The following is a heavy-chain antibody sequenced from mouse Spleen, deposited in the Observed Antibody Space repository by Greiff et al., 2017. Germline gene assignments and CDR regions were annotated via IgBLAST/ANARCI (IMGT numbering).Heavy chain of an antibody. J-gene: IGHJ4*01. D-gene: IGHD2-12*01. CDR3: ARRYYTYYYAMDY. Sequence: DVHLVESGGGLVKPGGSLKLSCAASGFTFSDYGMAWVRQAPGKGPEWVAFISNSAYSIYYADTVTGRFTISRENAKNTLYLEMSSLRSEDTAMYYCARRYYTYYYAMDYWGQGTSVTVSS. CDR1: GFTFSDYG. CDR2: ISNSAYSI. V-gene: IGHV5-15*04.